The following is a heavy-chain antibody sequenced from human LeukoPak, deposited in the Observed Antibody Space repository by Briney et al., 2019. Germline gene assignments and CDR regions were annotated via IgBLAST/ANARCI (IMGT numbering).Heavy chain of an antibody. CDR1: GFTFSSYS. V-gene: IGHV3-21*01. CDR2: ISSSSSYT. Sequence: GGSLRLSCAASGFTFSSYSMNWVRQAPGRVLEWVSSISSSSSYTYYADSVKGRFTISRDNAKNSLYLQMNSLRAEDTAVYYCARPSRRDIVVVVAAAALVDAFDIWGQGTMVTVSS. J-gene: IGHJ3*02. D-gene: IGHD2-15*01. CDR3: ARPSRRDIVVVVAAAALVDAFDI.